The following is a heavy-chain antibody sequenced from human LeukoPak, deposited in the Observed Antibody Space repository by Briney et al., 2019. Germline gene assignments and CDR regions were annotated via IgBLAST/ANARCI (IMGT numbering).Heavy chain of an antibody. J-gene: IGHJ6*03. CDR2: INHSGST. Sequence: SETLSLTCAVYGGSFSGYYWSWIRQPPGKGLEWIGEINHSGSTNYNPSLKSRVTISVDTSKNQFSLKLSSVTAADTAVYYCASSVGAPYYYYYYYMDVWGKGTTVTVSS. CDR3: ASSVGAPYYYYYYYMDV. CDR1: GGSFSGYY. D-gene: IGHD1-26*01. V-gene: IGHV4-34*01.